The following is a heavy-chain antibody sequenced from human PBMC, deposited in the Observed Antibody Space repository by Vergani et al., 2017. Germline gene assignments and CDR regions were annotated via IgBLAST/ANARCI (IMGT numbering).Heavy chain of an antibody. Sequence: QVQLVQSGAGLVKPGGSLRLSCAASRSTFIDSSITWIRQAPGKGLEWISYISPSGNTIYYADSVKGRFTISRDNATNSLYLQMNSLRAEDTAVYYCARTYNSIDSWGQGTLVTVSS. J-gene: IGHJ4*02. CDR3: ARTYNSIDS. CDR2: ISPSGNTI. D-gene: IGHD5-24*01. V-gene: IGHV3-11*04. CDR1: RSTFIDSS.